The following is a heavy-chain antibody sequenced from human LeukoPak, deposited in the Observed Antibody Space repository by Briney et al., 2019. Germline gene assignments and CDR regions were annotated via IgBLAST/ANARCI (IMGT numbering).Heavy chain of an antibody. CDR1: GYTFTDYY. D-gene: IGHD3-22*01. Sequence: ASVKVSCKASGYTFTDYYMHWVRQAPGQGLEWMGRINPNSGGTNYAQKFQARITMTRDTSISTAYMELSRLRSDDTALYYCARAAYYYDGSGYYLGDWGQGTLVTVSS. CDR2: INPNSGGT. J-gene: IGHJ4*02. CDR3: ARAAYYYDGSGYYLGD. V-gene: IGHV1-2*06.